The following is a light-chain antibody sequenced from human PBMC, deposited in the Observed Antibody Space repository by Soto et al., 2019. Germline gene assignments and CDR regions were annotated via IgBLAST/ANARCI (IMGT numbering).Light chain of an antibody. V-gene: IGKV3-15*01. CDR2: GAS. CDR3: QQYGSSPPSA. Sequence: EIVMTQSPATLSVSPGERATLSCWASQSVSSNLAWYQQKSGQAPRLLMYGASTRASGIPARFSGSGSGTEFTLTISSLQSEDFAVYYCQQYGSSPPSAFGQGTKLEIK. CDR1: QSVSSN. J-gene: IGKJ2*01.